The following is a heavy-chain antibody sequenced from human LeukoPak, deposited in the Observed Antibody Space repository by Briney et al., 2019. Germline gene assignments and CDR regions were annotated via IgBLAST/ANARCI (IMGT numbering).Heavy chain of an antibody. V-gene: IGHV3-20*04. CDR2: INWNGGST. Sequence: GGSLRLSCAASGFTFDDYGMSWVRQAPGKGLEWVSGINWNGGSTGYADSVKGRFTTSRDNAKNSLYLQMNSLRAEDTALYYCARGSNTYYYDSSGYYYDSWGQGTLVTVSS. J-gene: IGHJ5*02. CDR1: GFTFDDYG. CDR3: ARGSNTYYYDSSGYYYDS. D-gene: IGHD3-22*01.